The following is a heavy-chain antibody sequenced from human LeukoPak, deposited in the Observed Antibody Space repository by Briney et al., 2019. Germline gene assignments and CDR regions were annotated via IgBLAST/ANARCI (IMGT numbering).Heavy chain of an antibody. CDR3: AKVPLIYDSSGNYFDY. Sequence: RSLLLSCAASGFTFDDYAMHWVRQAPGKGLEWVSGISFNSGSIGYADSVKGRFTISRDNAKKSLYLQMNSLRAKDTALYYCAKVPLIYDSSGNYFDYWGQGTLVTVSS. J-gene: IGHJ4*02. V-gene: IGHV3-9*01. CDR1: GFTFDDYA. CDR2: ISFNSGSI. D-gene: IGHD3-22*01.